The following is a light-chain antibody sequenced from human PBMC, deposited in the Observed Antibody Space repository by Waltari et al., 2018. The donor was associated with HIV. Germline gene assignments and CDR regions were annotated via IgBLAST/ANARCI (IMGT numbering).Light chain of an antibody. V-gene: IGKV1-5*03. CDR3: QQYNSDFYT. CDR1: QNVESW. Sequence: IQMTQSPSILSASVGDRVTITCRASQNVESWLAWYQQRPWRAPKLLIYKASTLKYGVPARFTGSGSGTNFTLTINSLQPDDFATYYCQQYNSDFYTFGLGTRLDLK. J-gene: IGKJ2*01. CDR2: KAS.